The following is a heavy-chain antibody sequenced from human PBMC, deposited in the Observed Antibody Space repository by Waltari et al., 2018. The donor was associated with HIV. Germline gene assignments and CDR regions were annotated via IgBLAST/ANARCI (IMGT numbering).Heavy chain of an antibody. J-gene: IGHJ5*02. CDR3: ARESEGYYASGTGNWFNP. CDR1: GLPFSSSW. CDR2: ITSDGSST. D-gene: IGHD3-10*01. V-gene: IGHV3-74*01. Sequence: EVQLVESGGGLVQPGGSLRLSCAASGLPFSSSWMHWVRQAPGKGLVWVSRITSDGSSTSYADSVKGRFTISRDNAKNTLYLQMNSLRAEDTAVYYCARESEGYYASGTGNWFNPWGQGTLVTVSS.